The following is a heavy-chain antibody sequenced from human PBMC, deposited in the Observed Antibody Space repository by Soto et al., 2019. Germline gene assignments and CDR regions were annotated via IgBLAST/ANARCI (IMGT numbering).Heavy chain of an antibody. Sequence: QVQLVESGGGVVQPGRSLRLACAAPRNIFSDHGMHWVHQAPGKGLEWVAVISFDGSKKYYAESVKGRFTISRDNSKNTFYLQMNSLREEDTAVYYCAKDGGLRFLEWPSNWFDPWGQGTLVTVSS. CDR1: RNIFSDHG. V-gene: IGHV3-30*18. CDR3: AKDGGLRFLEWPSNWFDP. D-gene: IGHD3-3*01. CDR2: ISFDGSKK. J-gene: IGHJ5*02.